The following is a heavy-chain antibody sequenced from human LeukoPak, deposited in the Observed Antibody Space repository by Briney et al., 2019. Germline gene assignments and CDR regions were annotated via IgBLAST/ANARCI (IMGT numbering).Heavy chain of an antibody. D-gene: IGHD3-22*01. CDR2: IYYSGST. Sequence: SETLSLTCTVSGGSVSSGSYYWSWIRQPPGKGQEWIGYIYYSGSTNYNPSLKSRVTISVDTSKNQFSLKLSSVTAADTAVYYCARARYDSSGYYNFDYWGQGTLVTVSS. J-gene: IGHJ4*02. CDR3: ARARYDSSGYYNFDY. CDR1: GGSVSSGSYY. V-gene: IGHV4-61*01.